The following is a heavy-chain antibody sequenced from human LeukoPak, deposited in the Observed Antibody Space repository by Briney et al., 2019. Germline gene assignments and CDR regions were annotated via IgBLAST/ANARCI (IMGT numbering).Heavy chain of an antibody. Sequence: GGSLRLSCTASGFTLSTYTMNWVRQAPGKGQEWVSYISSTSTTKYYADSVKGPFTMSRDNSKNSLDLQMNRLTAEDTAVYYCPRDRSLVDGDYGVWFDAWGQGSLVTVSS. CDR1: GFTLSTYT. CDR3: PRDRSLVDGDYGVWFDA. D-gene: IGHD4-17*01. V-gene: IGHV3-48*04. CDR2: ISSTSTTK. J-gene: IGHJ5*02.